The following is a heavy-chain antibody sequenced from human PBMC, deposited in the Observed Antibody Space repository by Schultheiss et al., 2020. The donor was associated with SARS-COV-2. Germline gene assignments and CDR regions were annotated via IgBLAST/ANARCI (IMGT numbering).Heavy chain of an antibody. CDR1: GFTFSSYS. D-gene: IGHD2-2*02. J-gene: IGHJ4*02. V-gene: IGHV3-21*01. Sequence: GGSLRLSCAASGFTFSSYSMNWVRQAPGKGLEWVSSISSSSSYIYYADSVKGRFTISRDNAKNSLYLQMNSLRAEDTAVYYCAKAGRPGGYCSSTSCYTYYFDYWGQGTLVTVSS. CDR2: ISSSSSYI. CDR3: AKAGRPGGYCSSTSCYTYYFDY.